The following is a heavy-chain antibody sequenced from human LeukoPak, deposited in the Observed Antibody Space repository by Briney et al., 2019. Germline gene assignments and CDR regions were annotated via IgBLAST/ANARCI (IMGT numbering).Heavy chain of an antibody. J-gene: IGHJ4*02. Sequence: GGSLRLSCAASGFTFSDHYMSWIRPAPGKGLEWLSFISYSGNTIYYADSVKGRFTISRDNAKNSLYLQMNSLRGDDTAVYYCAAMTTVTSFFDYWGQGTLVTVSS. V-gene: IGHV3-11*01. CDR1: GFTFSDHY. CDR2: ISYSGNTI. CDR3: AAMTTVTSFFDY. D-gene: IGHD4-17*01.